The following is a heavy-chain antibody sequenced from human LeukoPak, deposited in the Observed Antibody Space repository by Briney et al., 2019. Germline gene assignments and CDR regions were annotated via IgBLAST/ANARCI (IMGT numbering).Heavy chain of an antibody. CDR2: IIPILGIT. CDR3: ACGAYYDSSGYYYIVDY. CDR1: GGTLSSYA. D-gene: IGHD3-22*01. Sequence: SVKVSCKASGGTLSSYAISWVRQAPGQGLEWMGRIIPILGITNYAQKFQGRVTITADKSKSTAYMELSSLRSEDTAVYYCACGAYYDSSGYYYIVDYWGQGTLVTVSS. V-gene: IGHV1-69*04. J-gene: IGHJ4*02.